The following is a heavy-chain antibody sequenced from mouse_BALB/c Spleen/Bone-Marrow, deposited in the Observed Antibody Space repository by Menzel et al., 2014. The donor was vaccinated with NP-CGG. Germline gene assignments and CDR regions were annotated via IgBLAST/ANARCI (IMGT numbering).Heavy chain of an antibody. CDR2: IRNKANGYTT. CDR1: GFTFTDYY. Sequence: EVHLVESGGDLVQPGGSLRLSCATSGFTFTDYYMSWVRQPPGKALEWLGFIRNKANGYTTDYGASVKGRFTISRDNSQSILYLQMNTLRAEDSATYYCARDMCDGLRWYFDVWGAGTTVTVSS. J-gene: IGHJ1*01. V-gene: IGHV7-3*02. D-gene: IGHD2-3*01. CDR3: ARDMCDGLRWYFDV.